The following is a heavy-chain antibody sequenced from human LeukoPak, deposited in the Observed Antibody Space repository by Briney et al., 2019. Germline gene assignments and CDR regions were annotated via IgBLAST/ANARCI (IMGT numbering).Heavy chain of an antibody. D-gene: IGHD3-10*02. CDR3: ARHVSENDY. CDR2: INHSGST. V-gene: IGHV4-34*01. Sequence: SETLSLTCAVYGGSFSGYYWSWIRQPPGKGLEWIGEINHSGSTNYNPSLKSRVTISVDTSKNQFSLKLSSVTAADTAVYYCARHVSENDYWGQGTLVTASS. J-gene: IGHJ4*02. CDR1: GGSFSGYY.